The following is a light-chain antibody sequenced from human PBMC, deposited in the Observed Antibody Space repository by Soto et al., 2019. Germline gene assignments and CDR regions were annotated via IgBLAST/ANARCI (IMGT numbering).Light chain of an antibody. Sequence: EIFLTQSPATLSSFPGDRFTLSCRASQYINTRLAWYQHRPGQSPRLLIYQTSTRAAGIPARFSASGSGTDFTLTISDVQPEDFALYYCHQRQSWPRTFGQGTKVDIK. CDR3: HQRQSWPRT. J-gene: IGKJ1*01. CDR2: QTS. CDR1: QYINTR. V-gene: IGKV3-11*01.